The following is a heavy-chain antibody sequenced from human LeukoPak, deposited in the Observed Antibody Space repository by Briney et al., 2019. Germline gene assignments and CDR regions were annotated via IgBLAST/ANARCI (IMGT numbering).Heavy chain of an antibody. Sequence: PGGSLRLSCAASGFTFSSYEMNWVRQAPGKGQEWVSYISSSGSTIYYADSVKGRFTISRDNAKNSLYLQMNSLRAEDTAVYYCARDPYSSSWPIPFDYWGQGTLVTVSS. V-gene: IGHV3-48*03. CDR2: ISSSGSTI. D-gene: IGHD6-13*01. CDR1: GFTFSSYE. J-gene: IGHJ4*02. CDR3: ARDPYSSSWPIPFDY.